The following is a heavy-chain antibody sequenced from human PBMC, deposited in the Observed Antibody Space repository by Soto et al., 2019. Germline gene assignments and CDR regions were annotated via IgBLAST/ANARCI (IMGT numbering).Heavy chain of an antibody. J-gene: IGHJ5*02. V-gene: IGHV4-30-2*01. CDR2: IYHSGST. CDR1: GVSISSGGYA. D-gene: IGHD3-10*01. CDR3: ARTPSREYYGSGSYGIGDGWFDP. Sequence: PSATLSLTCSFSGVSISSGGYAWSGIRQPPGKVLEWIWYIYHSGSTYYNPSLKSRVTISVDRSKNQFSLKVSSVTAADTAVYYCARTPSREYYGSGSYGIGDGWFDPWGQGTLVTVSS.